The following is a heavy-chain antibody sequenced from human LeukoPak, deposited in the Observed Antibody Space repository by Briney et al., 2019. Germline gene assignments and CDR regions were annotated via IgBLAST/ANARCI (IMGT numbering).Heavy chain of an antibody. J-gene: IGHJ4*02. Sequence: SETLSLTCTVSRGSISPYYWFWIRQAPGKGLEWIGYIYFGGGTTFSPSLKTRLAISVDTSKNQFSLKLSSVTAADTAVYYCARGVYIAAAQYGYWGQGTLVTVSS. D-gene: IGHD6-13*01. CDR1: RGSISPYY. CDR3: ARGVYIAAAQYGY. CDR2: IYFGGGT. V-gene: IGHV4-59*01.